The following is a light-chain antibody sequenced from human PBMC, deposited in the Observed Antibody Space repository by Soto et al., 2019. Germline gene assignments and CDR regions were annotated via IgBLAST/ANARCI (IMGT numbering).Light chain of an antibody. Sequence: EIVLTQSPGTLSLSPGERATLSCRASQSVSSSYLAWYQQKPGQAPRLLIYGASSRATGIPDRFSGSGSGTDFTLTISRLEPEDFGVYYCQQYGSKSWTFGPGPRVDIK. CDR2: GAS. CDR1: QSVSSSY. V-gene: IGKV3-20*01. J-gene: IGKJ1*01. CDR3: QQYGSKSWT.